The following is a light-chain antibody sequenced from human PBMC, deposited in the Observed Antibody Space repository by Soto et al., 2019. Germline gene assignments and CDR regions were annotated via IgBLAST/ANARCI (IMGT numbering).Light chain of an antibody. Sequence: QSVLTQPPSVSGSPGQSVAISCTGTSSDVGSFNRVSWYQQPPGTAPKVMIYDVSSRPSGVPDRFSGSKSGNTASLTISGLQAEDEADYYCSSFISSSTYVFGTGTKVTVL. J-gene: IGLJ1*01. V-gene: IGLV2-18*02. CDR1: SSDVGSFNR. CDR2: DVS. CDR3: SSFISSSTYV.